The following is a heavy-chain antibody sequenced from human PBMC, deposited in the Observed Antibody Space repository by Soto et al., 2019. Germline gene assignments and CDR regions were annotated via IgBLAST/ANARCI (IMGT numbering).Heavy chain of an antibody. Sequence: QVTLKESGPTLVKPTQTLTLTCTFSGFSLYTSGVGVGWIRQPPGTALEWLALIYWNDDKRYSPSLKSRLTITKDTSKNQVVLTLTNVDPVDSATYYCAHRRYSGTYFFPFDYWGQGTLVTVSS. CDR3: AHRRYSGTYFFPFDY. D-gene: IGHD1-26*01. J-gene: IGHJ4*02. CDR1: GFSLYTSGVG. V-gene: IGHV2-5*01. CDR2: IYWNDDK.